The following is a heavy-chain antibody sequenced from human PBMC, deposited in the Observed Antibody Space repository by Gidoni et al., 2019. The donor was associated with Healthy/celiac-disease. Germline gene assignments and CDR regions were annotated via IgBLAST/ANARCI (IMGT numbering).Heavy chain of an antibody. D-gene: IGHD3-3*01. Sequence: VQLVESGGGLVQPGGSLKLSCAASGLTFSGSAMHWVRQASGKGLEWVGRIRSKANSYATAYAASVKGRFTISRDDSKNTAYLQMNSLKTEDTAVYYCTTTYYDFWSGYYSFDYWGQGTLVTVSS. CDR2: IRSKANSYAT. V-gene: IGHV3-73*01. J-gene: IGHJ4*02. CDR3: TTTYYDFWSGYYSFDY. CDR1: GLTFSGSA.